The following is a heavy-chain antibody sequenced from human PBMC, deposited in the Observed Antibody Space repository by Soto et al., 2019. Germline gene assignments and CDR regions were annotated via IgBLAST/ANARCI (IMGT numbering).Heavy chain of an antibody. CDR1: GGSISSYY. D-gene: IGHD2-2*01. CDR2: IYYSGST. Sequence: SETLSLTCTVSGGSISSYYWSWIRQPPGKGLEWIGYIYYSGSTNYNPSLKSRVTISVDTSKNQFSLKLSSVTAADTAVYYCARDVGQLLPRWFDPWGQGTLVTVSA. V-gene: IGHV4-59*01. CDR3: ARDVGQLLPRWFDP. J-gene: IGHJ5*02.